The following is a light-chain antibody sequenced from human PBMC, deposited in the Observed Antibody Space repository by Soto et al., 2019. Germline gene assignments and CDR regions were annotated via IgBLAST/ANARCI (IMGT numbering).Light chain of an antibody. CDR3: CSYAGSSTLV. CDR2: DVT. V-gene: IGLV2-11*01. CDR1: SSDVGGYDY. J-gene: IGLJ3*02. Sequence: QSALTQPRSVSGSPGQSVTISCTGTSSDVGGYDYVSWYQHHPGKAPKLIISDVTKRPSGVPDRLSGSKSGNTASLTISGLQAEDEADYYCCSYAGSSTLVFGGGTKLTVL.